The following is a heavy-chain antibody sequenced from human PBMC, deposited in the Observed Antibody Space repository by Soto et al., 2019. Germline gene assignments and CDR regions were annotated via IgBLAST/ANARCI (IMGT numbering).Heavy chain of an antibody. D-gene: IGHD2-8*01. CDR1: GGTFRNYP. Sequence: QVQLVQSGAEVKKPGSSVKVSCKASGGTFRNYPINWVRQAPGQGLEWMGSIFPITDIPDYAQNFQARLRISADKSTSTAYMELSSLTSDDTAMYFCARGPLGVLTYCESWGRVTLVTVAS. CDR2: IFPITDIP. CDR3: ARGPLGVLTYCES. J-gene: IGHJ4*02. V-gene: IGHV1-69*02.